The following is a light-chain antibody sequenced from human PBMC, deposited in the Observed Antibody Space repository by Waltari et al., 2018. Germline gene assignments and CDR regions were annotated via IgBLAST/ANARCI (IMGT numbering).Light chain of an antibody. CDR2: WAS. CDR1: QYVLYSSNNKNY. V-gene: IGKV4-1*01. CDR3: QQYYSTPRT. J-gene: IGKJ1*01. Sequence: DIVMTQSPDSLAVSLGERATINCKSSQYVLYSSNNKNYLAWYQQKPGQPPKLLIYWASARESGVPDRFSGSGSGTDFTHTISSLQAEDVAVYYCQQYYSTPRTFGQGTKVEIK.